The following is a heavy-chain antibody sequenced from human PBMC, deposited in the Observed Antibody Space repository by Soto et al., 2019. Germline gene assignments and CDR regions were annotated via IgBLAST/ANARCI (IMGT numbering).Heavy chain of an antibody. D-gene: IGHD2-15*01. V-gene: IGHV3-7*03. J-gene: IGHJ4*02. CDR1: GFSSSDYW. CDR3: ARGGELSLLPLDY. CDR2: IIQDGRAI. Sequence: PGGSLRLSCAAPGFSSSDYWMSWVRQAPGRGLEWVAHIIQDGRAIYYVDSVRGRFTISRDSAGNSVFLEMHRLRVEDTAVYYCARGGELSLLPLDYWGLGTLVTVSS.